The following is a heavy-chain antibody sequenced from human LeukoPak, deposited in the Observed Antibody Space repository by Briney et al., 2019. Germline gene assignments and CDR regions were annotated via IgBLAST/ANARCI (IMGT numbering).Heavy chain of an antibody. V-gene: IGHV3-7*01. CDR1: GFTFSSRW. CDR2: INTEGSEK. J-gene: IGHJ4*02. CDR3: ARSNSGPDY. D-gene: IGHD4-23*01. Sequence: GGSLRLSCSASGFTFSSRWMNWVRQVPGKGLEWVAIINTEGSEKNYVDSVKGRFTISRDNAKNSLYLQMNSLRAEDTAMYYCARSNSGPDYWGQGTLVIVPS.